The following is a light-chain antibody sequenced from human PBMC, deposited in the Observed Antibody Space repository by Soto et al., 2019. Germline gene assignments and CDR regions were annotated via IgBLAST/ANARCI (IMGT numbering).Light chain of an antibody. V-gene: IGKV1-39*01. CDR2: GAS. CDR3: QQSYRSPYT. CDR1: QSVVTY. Sequence: DIQMTQSPSSLSASVGDTVTVTWRASQSVVTYLNWYQQKPGKAPELLIYGASSLQSGVPSRFSGSGSRSDFTLTIKGLQPEDFATYYCQQSYRSPYTFGQGTKVDIK. J-gene: IGKJ2*01.